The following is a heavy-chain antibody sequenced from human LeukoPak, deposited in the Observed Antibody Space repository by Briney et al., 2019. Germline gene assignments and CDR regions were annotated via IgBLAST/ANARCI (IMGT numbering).Heavy chain of an antibody. CDR2: IYYRGST. J-gene: IGHJ4*02. CDR3: ARASIAAAGIDY. V-gene: IGHV4-59*01. D-gene: IGHD6-13*01. Sequence: PSETLSLTCTVSGGSISSYYWSWIRQPPGKGLEWIGYIYYRGSTNYNPSLKSRVTISVDTSKNQFSLKLSSVTAADTAVYYCARASIAAAGIDYWGQETLVTVSS. CDR1: GGSISSYY.